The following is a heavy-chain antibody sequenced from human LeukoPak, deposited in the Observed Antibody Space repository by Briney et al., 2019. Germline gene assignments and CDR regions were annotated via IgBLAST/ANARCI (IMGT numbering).Heavy chain of an antibody. D-gene: IGHD2-21*02. V-gene: IGHV3-30*18. Sequence: GRSLRLSCAASGFTFSYYGMHWVRQAPGKGLEWVAVISYDGSNRYFADSVKGRFTISRDNSENTLYLRMNSLRAEDTAVYYCAKAELAYCATDCYSDFDYWGQGTLVTVSS. J-gene: IGHJ4*02. CDR3: AKAELAYCATDCYSDFDY. CDR1: GFTFSYYG. CDR2: ISYDGSNR.